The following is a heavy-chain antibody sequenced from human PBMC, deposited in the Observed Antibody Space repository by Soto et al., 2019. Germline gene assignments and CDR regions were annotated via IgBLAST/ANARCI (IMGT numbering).Heavy chain of an antibody. CDR1: GYTFTSYY. CDR3: ARWGDSSGYYYYGMDV. J-gene: IGHJ6*02. D-gene: IGHD6-6*01. Sequence: GASVKVSCKASGYTFTSYYMHWVRQAPGQGLEWMGIINPSGGSTSYAQKFQGRVTMTRDTSTSTVYMELSSLRSEDTAVYYCARWGDSSGYYYYGMDVWSQGTTVTVSS. V-gene: IGHV1-46*01. CDR2: INPSGGST.